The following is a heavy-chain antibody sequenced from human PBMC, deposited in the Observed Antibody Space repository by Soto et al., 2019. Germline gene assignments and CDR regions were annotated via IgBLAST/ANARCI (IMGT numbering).Heavy chain of an antibody. D-gene: IGHD6-19*01. CDR1: GYTLPGYF. J-gene: IGHJ6*02. CDR2: INPNSGGT. Sequence: QVQLVQSGAEGKKPGASVKVSCKAPGYTLPGYFMPWVRRAPGQGLGGMGWINPNSGGTNYAQKFQGWVTMTRDTSISTAYMELSRLRSDDTAVYYCARGSSSGWYYYYYGMDVWGQGTTVTVSS. CDR3: ARGSSSGWYYYYYGMDV. V-gene: IGHV1-2*04.